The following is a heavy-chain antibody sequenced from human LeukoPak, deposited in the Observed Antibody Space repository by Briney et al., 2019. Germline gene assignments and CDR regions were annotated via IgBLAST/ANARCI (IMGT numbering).Heavy chain of an antibody. V-gene: IGHV3-48*02. CDR3: ARQGEGQLWFFNS. J-gene: IGHJ4*02. D-gene: IGHD5-18*01. CDR2: ISGGSSKI. CDR1: GFSFSDYS. Sequence: GGSLRLSCAASGFSFSDYSMNWVRQAPGKGLEWVSYISGGSSKIYYADSVKGRFIISRDNVKSALYLQMNSLRDEDTAVYYCARQGEGQLWFFNSWGQGTLVTVSS.